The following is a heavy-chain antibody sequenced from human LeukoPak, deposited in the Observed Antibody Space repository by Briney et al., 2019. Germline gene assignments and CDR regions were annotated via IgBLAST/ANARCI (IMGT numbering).Heavy chain of an antibody. Sequence: GGSLRLSCAASGFIFSDYYMSWIRQAPGKGLEWVSHISGSGSTVYYADSVKGRFTISRDNAKNSLYLQVNSLRAEDTAVYYCASSPPYCSSTNCYANYWGQGTLVTVSS. J-gene: IGHJ4*02. CDR1: GFIFSDYY. CDR3: ASSPPYCSSTNCYANY. D-gene: IGHD2-2*01. CDR2: ISGSGSTV. V-gene: IGHV3-11*04.